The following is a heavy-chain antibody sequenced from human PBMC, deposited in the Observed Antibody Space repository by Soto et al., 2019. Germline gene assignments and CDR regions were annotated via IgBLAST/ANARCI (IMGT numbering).Heavy chain of an antibody. V-gene: IGHV4-31*03. Sequence: SETLSLTCTVSGGSISRGGNSWSWIRQHPGKGLEWIGYIYYSGSTYYNPSLKSRVTISVDTSKNQFSLKLSSVTAADTAVYYCACVAQQLVHIWFDPWGQGTLVIVSS. CDR2: IYYSGST. CDR3: ACVAQQLVHIWFDP. J-gene: IGHJ5*02. CDR1: GGSISRGGNS. D-gene: IGHD6-13*01.